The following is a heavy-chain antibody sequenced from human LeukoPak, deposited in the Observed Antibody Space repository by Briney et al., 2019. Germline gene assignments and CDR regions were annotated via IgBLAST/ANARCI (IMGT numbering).Heavy chain of an antibody. Sequence: ASVKVCCKASGYTFTGYYIHWVRQAPGQGLEWMGWINPKSGGTNYAQKFQGRVTMTRDTSISTAYMELTRLRSDDTAVYYCATFRYCSSTSCFDYWGQGTLVTVSS. D-gene: IGHD2-2*01. J-gene: IGHJ4*02. V-gene: IGHV1-2*02. CDR2: INPKSGGT. CDR3: ATFRYCSSTSCFDY. CDR1: GYTFTGYY.